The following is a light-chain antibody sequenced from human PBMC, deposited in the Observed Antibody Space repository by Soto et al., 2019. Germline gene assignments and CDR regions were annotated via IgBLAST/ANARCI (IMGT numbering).Light chain of an antibody. Sequence: QPALTQPASVSGSPGQSIAISCTGTRSDVGAYNYVSWYQQHPGKAPKLMISEVTNRPSGVSDRFSGSKSGNTASLTISGLQAEGEADYYCSSFTSRFTFVFGTGTKVTVL. CDR2: EVT. CDR1: RSDVGAYNY. V-gene: IGLV2-14*01. J-gene: IGLJ1*01. CDR3: SSFTSRFTFV.